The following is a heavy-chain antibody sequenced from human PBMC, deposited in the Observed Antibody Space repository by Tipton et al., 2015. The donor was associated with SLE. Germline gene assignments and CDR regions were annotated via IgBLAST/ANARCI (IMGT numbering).Heavy chain of an antibody. Sequence: TLSLTCAVYGGSFSGNYWSWIRQPPGKGLEWIGEINHSGSTNYNPSLKSRVTISVDTSKNQFSLKLSSVTAADTAVYYCARGGYGDYDYWGQGTLVTVSS. D-gene: IGHD4-17*01. CDR3: ARGGYGDYDY. CDR2: INHSGST. J-gene: IGHJ4*02. CDR1: GGSFSGNY. V-gene: IGHV4-34*01.